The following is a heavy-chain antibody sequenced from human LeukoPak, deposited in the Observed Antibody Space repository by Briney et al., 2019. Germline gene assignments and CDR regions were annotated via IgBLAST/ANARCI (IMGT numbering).Heavy chain of an antibody. J-gene: IGHJ4*02. CDR2: IYYSGST. CDR1: GGSISTSSFY. CDR3: ARRYDYIWGSYRDFDY. V-gene: IGHV4-39*01. D-gene: IGHD3-16*02. Sequence: SETLSLTCTVSGGSISTSSFYFGWIRQPPGKGLEWIGVIYYSGSTYYNPSLKSRVTISVDTSKNQFSLKLSSVTAADTAVYYCARRYDYIWGSYRDFDYWGQGTLVTVSS.